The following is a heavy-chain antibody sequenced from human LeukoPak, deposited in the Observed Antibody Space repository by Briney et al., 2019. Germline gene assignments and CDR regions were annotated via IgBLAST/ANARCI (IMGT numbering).Heavy chain of an antibody. V-gene: IGHV3-23*01. D-gene: IGHD3-3*01. CDR1: GFTFSSYA. CDR2: ISGSGGST. CDR3: APPFASDVLRFLEWLSRENY. J-gene: IGHJ4*02. Sequence: SGGSLRLSCAASGFTFSSYAMSWVRQAPGKGLEWVSAISGSGGSTYYADSVKGRFTISRDNSKNTLYLQMNSLRAEDTAVYYCAPPFASDVLRFLEWLSRENYWGQGTLVTVSS.